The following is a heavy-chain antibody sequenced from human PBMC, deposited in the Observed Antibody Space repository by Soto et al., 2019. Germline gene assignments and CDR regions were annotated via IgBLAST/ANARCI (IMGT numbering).Heavy chain of an antibody. V-gene: IGHV3-23*01. CDR3: AKDRLGGNFDY. J-gene: IGHJ4*02. CDR2: ISGTGGST. Sequence: GGSLRLSCAASGFTLSGYAMDWVRQAPGKGLERVATISGTGGSTYYADSVKGRFTISRDNSKNTLYLQMNSLRVEDTAVYYCAKDRLGGNFDYWGQGTQVTVSS. CDR1: GFTLSGYA.